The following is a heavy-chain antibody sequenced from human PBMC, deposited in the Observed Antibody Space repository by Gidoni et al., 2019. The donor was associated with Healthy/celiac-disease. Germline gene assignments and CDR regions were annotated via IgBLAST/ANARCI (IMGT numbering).Heavy chain of an antibody. J-gene: IGHJ6*03. CDR3: ARHDVPHRRAIYYYYMDV. D-gene: IGHD2-2*01. CDR2: IYYSGST. CDR1: GGSISSSSYY. Sequence: QLQLQASGPGLVKPSETLSLTCTVSGGSISSSSYYWGWIRQPPGKGLEWIGSIYYSGSTYYNPSLKSRVTISVDTSKNQFSLKLSSVTAADTAVYYCARHDVPHRRAIYYYYMDVWGKGTTVTVSS. V-gene: IGHV4-39*01.